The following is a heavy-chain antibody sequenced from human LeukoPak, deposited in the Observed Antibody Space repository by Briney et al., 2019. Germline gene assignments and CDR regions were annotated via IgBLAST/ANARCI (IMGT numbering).Heavy chain of an antibody. CDR3: ARNYGSYLAFDI. J-gene: IGHJ3*02. D-gene: IGHD1-26*01. CDR1: GYTFTGYY. V-gene: IGHV1-2*02. Sequence: ASVKVSCKASGYTFTGYYMHWVRQAPGQGLEWMGWINPNSGGTNYAQKLQGRVTMTTDTSTSTAYMELRSLRSDDTAVYYCARNYGSYLAFDIWGQGTMVTVSS. CDR2: INPNSGGT.